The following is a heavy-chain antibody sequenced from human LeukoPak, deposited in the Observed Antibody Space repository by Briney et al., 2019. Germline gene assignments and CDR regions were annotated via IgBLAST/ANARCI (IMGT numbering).Heavy chain of an antibody. Sequence: SGTLSLTCAVSGGSISSSYWWSWVRQPPGKGLEWIGEIYHSGDTNYYPSLKSRVTISVDKSKNQFSLKLNSVTAADTALYYCATAVGTGTTEFSMDVWGQGTTVTVSS. CDR3: ATAVGTGTTEFSMDV. CDR1: GGSISSSYW. D-gene: IGHD1-7*01. V-gene: IGHV4-4*02. J-gene: IGHJ6*02. CDR2: IYHSGDT.